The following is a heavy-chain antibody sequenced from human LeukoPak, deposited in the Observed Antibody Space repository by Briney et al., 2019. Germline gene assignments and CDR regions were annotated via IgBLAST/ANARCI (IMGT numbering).Heavy chain of an antibody. V-gene: IGHV3-48*03. J-gene: IGHJ3*02. CDR3: AREAVPGGRGDTFDI. Sequence: GGSLRLSCAASGFTFSRYAMNWGRQAPGKGLELVSYSSGSASNIYYADSVKGRFTISRDNAKSSLSLQMNSLRAEDTAVYYCAREAVPGGRGDTFDIWGQGTMVTVSS. CDR1: GFTFSRYA. CDR2: SSGSASNI. D-gene: IGHD6-19*01.